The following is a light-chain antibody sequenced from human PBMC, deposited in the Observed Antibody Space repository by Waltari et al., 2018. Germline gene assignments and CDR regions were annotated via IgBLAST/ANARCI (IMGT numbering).Light chain of an antibody. J-gene: IGLJ1*01. CDR2: HNG. Sequence: SYVLTQPPSVSVAPGKTASITCGGNNIGSKSVHWYQQKPGQAPVLVIFHNGDRPSGITERFAGSNSGDTATLTITRVEAGDEDDYYCQVWDSDNDHFVFGTGTKINVL. CDR3: QVWDSDNDHFV. CDR1: NIGSKS. V-gene: IGLV3-21*03.